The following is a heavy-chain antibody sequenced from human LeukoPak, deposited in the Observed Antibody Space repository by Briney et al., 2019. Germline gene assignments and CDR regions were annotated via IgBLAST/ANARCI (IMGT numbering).Heavy chain of an antibody. Sequence: SETLSLTCAVYGVSFSGYYWSWIRQPPGKGLEWIGEINHSGSTNYNPSLKSRVTISVDTSKNQFSLKLSSVTAADTAVYFCARGRAVASDYWGQGTPVTVSS. CDR2: INHSGST. D-gene: IGHD6-19*01. V-gene: IGHV4-34*01. CDR1: GVSFSGYY. J-gene: IGHJ4*02. CDR3: ARGRAVASDY.